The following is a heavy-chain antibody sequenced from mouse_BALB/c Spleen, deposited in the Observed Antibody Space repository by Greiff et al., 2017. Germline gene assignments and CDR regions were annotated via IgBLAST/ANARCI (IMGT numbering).Heavy chain of an antibody. V-gene: IGHV5-6*02. D-gene: IGHD1-1*01. J-gene: IGHJ3*01. CDR1: GFTFSSYG. CDR3: AREGHYYGSSY. CDR2: ISSGGSYT. Sequence: DVKLVESGGDLVKPGGSLKLSCAASGFTFSSYGMSWVRQTPDKRLEWVATISSGGSYTYYPDSVKGRFTISRDNAKNTLYLQMSSLKSEDTAMYYCAREGHYYGSSYWGQGTLVTVSA.